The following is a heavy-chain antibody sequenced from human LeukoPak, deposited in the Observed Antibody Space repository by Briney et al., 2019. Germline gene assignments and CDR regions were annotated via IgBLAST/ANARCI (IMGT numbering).Heavy chain of an antibody. CDR1: GYTFTSYD. CDR3: ARAFALGGAMVTSYWFDP. J-gene: IGHJ5*02. D-gene: IGHD5-18*01. Sequence: ASVKVSCKASGYTFTSYDINWVRQATGQGLEWMGWMNPNSGNTGYAQKFQGRVTMTRNTSISTAYMELSSLRSDDTAVYYCARAFALGGAMVTSYWFDPWGQGTLVTVSS. CDR2: MNPNSGNT. V-gene: IGHV1-8*01.